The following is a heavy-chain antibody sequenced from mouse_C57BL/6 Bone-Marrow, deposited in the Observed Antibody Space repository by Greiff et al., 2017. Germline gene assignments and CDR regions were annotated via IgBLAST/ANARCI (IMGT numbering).Heavy chain of an antibody. J-gene: IGHJ3*01. CDR3: NYGSTAWFAY. CDR2: IYPGDGDT. CDR1: GYAFSSYW. V-gene: IGHV1-80*01. D-gene: IGHD1-1*01. Sequence: QVQLQQSGAELVKPGASVKISCKASGYAFSSYWMNWVKQRPGKGLAWIGQIYPGDGDTNYNGKFKGKATLTADKSSSTAYMQLSSLTSEDSAVYFCNYGSTAWFAYWGQGTLVTVSA.